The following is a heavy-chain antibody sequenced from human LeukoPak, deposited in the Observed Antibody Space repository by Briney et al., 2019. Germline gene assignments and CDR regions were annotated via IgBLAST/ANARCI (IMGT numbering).Heavy chain of an antibody. D-gene: IGHD5-24*01. V-gene: IGHV3-11*01. CDR1: GFTFSDYY. CDR2: ITSSSRTT. J-gene: IGHJ4*02. CDR3: ARDGDGYQQFYY. Sequence: PGGSLRLSCEGSGFTFSDYYMSWIRQAPGKGLEWVSYITSSSRTTSYADSVKGRFTISRDNAKNSLYLQMNSLRAEDTAVYYCARDGDGYQQFYYWGQGTLVTVSS.